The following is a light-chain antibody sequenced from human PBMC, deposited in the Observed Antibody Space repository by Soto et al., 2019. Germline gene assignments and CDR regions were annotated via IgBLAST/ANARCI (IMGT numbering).Light chain of an antibody. CDR2: EVS. CDR1: SSDVGAYNY. Sequence: QSALTQPASVSGSPGQSVAISCTGTSSDVGAYNYISWYQQHPGKAPKLLLSEVSNRPSGVSDRFSGSKSGNTASLTISGLQAEDEADYYCSSYAGSNNFVFGTGTKLTVL. V-gene: IGLV2-14*01. CDR3: SSYAGSNNFV. J-gene: IGLJ1*01.